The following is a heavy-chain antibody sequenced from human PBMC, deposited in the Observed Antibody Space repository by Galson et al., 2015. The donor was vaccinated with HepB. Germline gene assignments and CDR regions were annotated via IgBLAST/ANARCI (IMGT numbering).Heavy chain of an antibody. CDR1: GVCVSNYY. J-gene: IGHJ4*02. Sequence: SLRPAYATYGVCVSNYYRSGVRQVPGKGLEWISYITLTGDETDSADSVRGRFTMSRHNGRNSLFLHMARLRVEDTAVYYCVRVLGGYNQYYFDHWGQGTLVTVAS. D-gene: IGHD5-24*01. V-gene: IGHV3-11*06. CDR3: VRVLGGYNQYYFDH. CDR2: ITLTGDET.